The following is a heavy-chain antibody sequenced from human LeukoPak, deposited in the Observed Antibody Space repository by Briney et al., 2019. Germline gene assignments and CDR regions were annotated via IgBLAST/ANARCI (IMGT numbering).Heavy chain of an antibody. V-gene: IGHV7-4-1*02. CDR2: INPNTGNP. D-gene: IGHD3-16*02. J-gene: IGHJ5*02. CDR1: GYTFTTYG. Sequence: ASVKVSCKASGYTFTTYGMNWVRQAPGQGLEWMGWINPNTGNPTYAQGFTGRFVFSLDTSVSTTYLQISSLKAEDTAVYYCARAYQRLGGLSFPDQWGQGTLVSVSS. CDR3: ARAYQRLGGLSFPDQ.